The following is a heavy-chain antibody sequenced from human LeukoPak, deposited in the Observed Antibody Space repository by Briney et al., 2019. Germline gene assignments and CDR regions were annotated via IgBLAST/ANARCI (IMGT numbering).Heavy chain of an antibody. CDR2: ISAYNGNT. J-gene: IGHJ4*02. CDR3: ARGVEMATSYDY. D-gene: IGHD5-24*01. Sequence: ASVKVSCKASGYTFTSYGISWVRQAPGQGLEWMGWISAYNGNTNYAQKLQGRVTMTTDTSTSTAYMELSSLRSEDTAVYYCARGVEMATSYDYWGQGTLVTVSS. V-gene: IGHV1-18*01. CDR1: GYTFTSYG.